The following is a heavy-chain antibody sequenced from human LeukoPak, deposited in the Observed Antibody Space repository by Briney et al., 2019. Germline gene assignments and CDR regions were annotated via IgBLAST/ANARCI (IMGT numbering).Heavy chain of an antibody. V-gene: IGHV3-33*01. CDR3: ARDLGAARIDY. CDR2: IWYDGSKK. J-gene: IGHJ4*02. D-gene: IGHD1-26*01. Sequence: GGSLRLSCAASGFTFSSYGMHWVRQAPGKGLEWVALIWYDGSKKYYADSVKGRFTISRDNSMHTLYLQMNSLRVDDTAVYYCARDLGAARIDYWGQGTLVTVSS. CDR1: GFTFSSYG.